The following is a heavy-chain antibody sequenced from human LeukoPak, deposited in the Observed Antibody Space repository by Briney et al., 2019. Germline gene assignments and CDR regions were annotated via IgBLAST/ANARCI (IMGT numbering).Heavy chain of an antibody. CDR3: ARFSRSYYGY. J-gene: IGHJ4*02. CDR1: GFTFSNYW. D-gene: IGHD3-10*01. CDR2: IKQDGGNK. Sequence: SGGSLRLSCAASGFTFSNYWMSWVRQAPGKGLEWVANIKQDGGNKNYVDSVKGRFTISRDNAKNSLYLQMNSLRAEDTAVYYCARFSRSYYGYWGQGTLVTVST. V-gene: IGHV3-7*01.